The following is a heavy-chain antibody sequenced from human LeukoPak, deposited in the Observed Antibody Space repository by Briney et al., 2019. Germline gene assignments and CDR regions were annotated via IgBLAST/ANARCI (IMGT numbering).Heavy chain of an antibody. Sequence: SSETLSLTCTVSGGSISSYYWSWIRQPPGKGLEWIGYIYYSGSTNYNPSLKSRVTISLDTSKNHFPLKLSSVTAADTAVYYCARHLSTMNWFDPWGQGTLVTVSS. J-gene: IGHJ5*02. CDR1: GGSISSYY. CDR2: IYYSGST. CDR3: ARHLSTMNWFDP. V-gene: IGHV4-59*08. D-gene: IGHD2/OR15-2a*01.